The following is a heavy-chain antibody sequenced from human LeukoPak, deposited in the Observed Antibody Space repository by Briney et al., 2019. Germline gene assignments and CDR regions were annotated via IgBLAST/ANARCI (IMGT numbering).Heavy chain of an antibody. J-gene: IGHJ5*02. CDR2: MNPNSGNT. D-gene: IGHD6-13*01. Sequence: GASVKVSCKASGYTFTSFDISWVRQATGQGLEWMGWMNPNSGNTGYAQKFQGRVTMTRNTSISTAYMELSSLRSEDTAVYYCARGRSSWRTKFNWFDPWGQGTLVTVS. V-gene: IGHV1-8*02. CDR3: ARGRSSWRTKFNWFDP. CDR1: GYTFTSFD.